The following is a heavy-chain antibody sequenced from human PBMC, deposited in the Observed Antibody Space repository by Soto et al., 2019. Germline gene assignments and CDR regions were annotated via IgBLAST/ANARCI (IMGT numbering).Heavy chain of an antibody. CDR2: ISSSGSTI. Sequence: GGSLRLSCAASGFTFSDYYMSWIRQAPGKGLEWVSYISSSGSTIYYADSVKGRFTISRDNAKNSLYLQMNSLRAEDTAVYCCARYRSRGTGTSCDPWGQGTLVTVSS. CDR1: GFTFSDYY. CDR3: ARYRSRGTGTSCDP. D-gene: IGHD1-1*01. J-gene: IGHJ5*02. V-gene: IGHV3-11*01.